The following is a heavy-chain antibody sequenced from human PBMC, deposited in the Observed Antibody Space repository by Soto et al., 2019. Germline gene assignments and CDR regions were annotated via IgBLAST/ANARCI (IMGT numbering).Heavy chain of an antibody. D-gene: IGHD2-21*01. J-gene: IGHJ4*02. V-gene: IGHV3-30*03. CDR1: GFIFGSYG. Sequence: QVQLVESGGGVVQPGRSLRLSCTASGFIFGSYGMHWVRQAPGKGLEWVALISYDGTNKYYPDYVKGRFTISRDKLRNTLNMEMNSLSAEETAMYYCARVPRAFCGRECTCANWGQGTPVTVSS. CDR3: ARVPRAFCGRECTCAN. CDR2: ISYDGTNK.